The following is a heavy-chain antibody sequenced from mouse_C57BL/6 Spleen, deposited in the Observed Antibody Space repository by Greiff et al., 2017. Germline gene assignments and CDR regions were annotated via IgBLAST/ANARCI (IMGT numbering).Heavy chain of an antibody. J-gene: IGHJ1*03. V-gene: IGHV1-55*01. CDR3: AREYGNYLYWYFDV. Sequence: QVQLQQPGAELVKPGASVKMSCKASGYTFTSYWITWVKQRPGQGLEWIGDIYPGSGSTNYNEKVKCKATLTVDTSSSTAYMQLSSLTSEDSAVYYCAREYGNYLYWYFDVWGTGTTVTVSS. CDR1: GYTFTSYW. D-gene: IGHD2-10*02. CDR2: IYPGSGST.